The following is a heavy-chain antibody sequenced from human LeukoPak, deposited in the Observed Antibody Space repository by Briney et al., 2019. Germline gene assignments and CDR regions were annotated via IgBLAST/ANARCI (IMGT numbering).Heavy chain of an antibody. D-gene: IGHD5-24*01. Sequence: PGGSLRLSCAASGFTFSSYAMSWVRQAPGKGLEWVSSISSSTSYIYYADSVKGRFTISRDNAKNSLYLQVNSLRAEDTAVYYCARCLRDGYNDASDIWGQGTMVTVSS. CDR3: ARCLRDGYNDASDI. V-gene: IGHV3-21*01. CDR1: GFTFSSYA. CDR2: ISSSTSYI. J-gene: IGHJ3*02.